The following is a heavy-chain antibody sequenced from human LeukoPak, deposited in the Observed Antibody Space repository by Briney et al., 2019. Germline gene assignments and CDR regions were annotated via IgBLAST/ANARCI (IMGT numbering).Heavy chain of an antibody. Sequence: ASVKVSCKASGYTFTGYYMHWVRQAPGQGLEWMGWISAYNGNTNYAQKLQGRVTMTTDTSTSTAYMELRSLRSDDTAVYYCARDRGYCSSTSCYHNWFDPWGQGTLVTVSS. CDR3: ARDRGYCSSTSCYHNWFDP. V-gene: IGHV1-18*04. J-gene: IGHJ5*02. D-gene: IGHD2-2*01. CDR1: GYTFTGYY. CDR2: ISAYNGNT.